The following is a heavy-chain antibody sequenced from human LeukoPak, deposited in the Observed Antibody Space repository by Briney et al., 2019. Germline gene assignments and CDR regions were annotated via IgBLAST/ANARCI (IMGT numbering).Heavy chain of an antibody. Sequence: ASVKVSSKASGYTFTSYDINWVRQATGQGLEWMGWMNPNSGNTGYAQKFQGRVTMTRNTSISTAYMELSSLRSEDTAVYYCARGGRKVRRYDSSGYPFDYWGQGTLVTVSS. J-gene: IGHJ4*02. CDR2: MNPNSGNT. V-gene: IGHV1-8*01. D-gene: IGHD3-22*01. CDR1: GYTFTSYD. CDR3: ARGGRKVRRYDSSGYPFDY.